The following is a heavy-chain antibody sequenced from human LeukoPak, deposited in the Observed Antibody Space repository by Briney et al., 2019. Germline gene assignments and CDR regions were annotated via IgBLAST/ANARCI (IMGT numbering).Heavy chain of an antibody. J-gene: IGHJ4*02. D-gene: IGHD3-9*01. CDR2: ISGSGGST. V-gene: IGHV3-23*01. CDR3: AKAMTGSTYYFDS. Sequence: GRSLRLSCAASGFTFSSYAMNWVRQAPGKGLEWVSVISGSGGSTSYADSVKGRFTISRDNSKDTLYLQMNSLRAEDSAIYYCAKAMTGSTYYFDSWGQGTLVTVSS. CDR1: GFTFSSYA.